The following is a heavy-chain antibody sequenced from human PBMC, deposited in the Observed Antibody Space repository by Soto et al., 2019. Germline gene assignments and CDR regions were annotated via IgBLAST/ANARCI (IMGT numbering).Heavy chain of an antibody. CDR3: ARGDGHRIGGATDY. D-gene: IGHD1-26*01. V-gene: IGHV3-30*03. CDR1: GFTFSSYS. Sequence: GGSLRLSCAASGFTFSSYSMNWVRQAPGKGLEWVAFISYDGSNKYYADSVKGRFTISRDNSKNTLYLQMNSLRAEDTAVYYCARGDGHRIGGATDYWGQGTLVTVSS. CDR2: ISYDGSNK. J-gene: IGHJ4*02.